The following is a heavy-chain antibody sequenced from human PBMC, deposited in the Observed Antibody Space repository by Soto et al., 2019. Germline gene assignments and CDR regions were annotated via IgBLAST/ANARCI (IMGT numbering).Heavy chain of an antibody. D-gene: IGHD6-13*01. CDR3: AKDRIPIAAAGTYFDY. CDR1: GFTFSSYG. Sequence: QVQLVESGGGVVQPGRSLRLSCAASGFTFSSYGMHWVRQAPGKGLEWVAVISYDGSNKYYADSVKGRFTISRDNSKNTLYLQMNSLRAEDTAVYYCAKDRIPIAAAGTYFDYWGQGTLVTVSS. V-gene: IGHV3-30*18. J-gene: IGHJ4*02. CDR2: ISYDGSNK.